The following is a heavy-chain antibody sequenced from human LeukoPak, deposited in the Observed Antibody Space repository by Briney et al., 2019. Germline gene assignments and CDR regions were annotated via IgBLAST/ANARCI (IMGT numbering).Heavy chain of an antibody. CDR1: GGSFSGYY. CDR3: ARRGYDYVWGSYRYAY. Sequence: PSETLSLTCAVYGGSFSGYYWSWIRQPPGKGLEWIGEINHSGSTNYNPSLKSRVTISVDTSKNQFSLKLSSVTAADTAVYYCARRGYDYVWGSYRYAYWGQGTLVTVSS. J-gene: IGHJ4*02. V-gene: IGHV4-34*01. CDR2: INHSGST. D-gene: IGHD3-16*02.